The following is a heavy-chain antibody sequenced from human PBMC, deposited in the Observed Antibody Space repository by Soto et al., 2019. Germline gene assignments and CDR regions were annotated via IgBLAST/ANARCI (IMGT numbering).Heavy chain of an antibody. CDR1: GGTFSSYA. V-gene: IGHV1-69*13. CDR3: ARDHRINTNYYDSSGYYY. D-gene: IGHD3-22*01. J-gene: IGHJ4*02. Sequence: ASVKVSCKASGGTFSSYAISWVRQAPGQGLEWMGGIIPIFGTANYAQKFQGRVTITADESTSTAYMELSSLRSEDTAVYYCARDHRINTNYYDSSGYYYWGQGTLVTVSS. CDR2: IIPIFGTA.